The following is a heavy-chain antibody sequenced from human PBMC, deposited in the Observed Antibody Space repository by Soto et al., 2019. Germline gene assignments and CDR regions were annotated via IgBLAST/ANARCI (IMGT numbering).Heavy chain of an antibody. J-gene: IGHJ4*02. CDR3: ARAGGHCSSTSCVDF. V-gene: IGHV1-69*01. Sequence: QVQLVQSGAEVKEPGSSVKVSCKTSGDTFSSYGINWVRLAPGQGLEWMGGIKPVFGSPVYARKFEGRLTMTADESTSTAYMQLSSLKSEDTAVYYCARAGGHCSSTSCVDFWGQGTLITVSS. CDR1: GDTFSSYG. D-gene: IGHD2-2*01. CDR2: IKPVFGSP.